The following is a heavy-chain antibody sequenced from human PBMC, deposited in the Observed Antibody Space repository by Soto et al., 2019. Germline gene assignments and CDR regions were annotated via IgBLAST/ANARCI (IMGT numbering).Heavy chain of an antibody. Sequence: EVQLMQSGGGLLQPGTGGSLRLSCAASGFTFSRHWMHWVRQGPGKGLLWVSRISPDGSTTTYADSLKGRVTVSRDNAQCILYLQLSSLTAEDTAVYYCIRGSAAVVGGGFFDSWGQGTLVTVSS. CDR3: IRGSAAVVGGGFFDS. CDR1: GFTFSRHW. CDR2: ISPDGSTT. J-gene: IGHJ4*02. D-gene: IGHD2-21*01. V-gene: IGHV3-74*01.